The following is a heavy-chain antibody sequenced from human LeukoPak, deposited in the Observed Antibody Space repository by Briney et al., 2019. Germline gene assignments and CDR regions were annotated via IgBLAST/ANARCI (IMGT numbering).Heavy chain of an antibody. Sequence: GASVKVSCKASGYTFTNYGISWVRQAPGQGLEWMAWISANNGETRYAQNLQGRVTMTTDTSTSTAYMELRSLRSDDTAVYYCARVPPSAHQMLSSDYWGQGTQVTATS. CDR2: ISANNGET. V-gene: IGHV1-18*04. J-gene: IGHJ4*02. D-gene: IGHD2-2*01. CDR3: ARVPPSAHQMLSSDY. CDR1: GYTFTNYG.